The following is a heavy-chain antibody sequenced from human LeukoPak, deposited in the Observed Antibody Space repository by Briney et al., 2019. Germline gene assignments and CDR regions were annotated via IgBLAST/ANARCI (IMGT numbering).Heavy chain of an antibody. V-gene: IGHV3-9*01. CDR3: ARDRAPIGSWYFDL. CDR1: GFTFDDYA. J-gene: IGHJ2*01. D-gene: IGHD1-26*01. Sequence: PGGSLRLSCAASGFTFDDYAMHWVRQAPGKGLEWVSGISWNSGSIGYADSVKGRFTISRDNFKNTLYLQMNSLRAEDTAVYYCARDRAPIGSWYFDLWGRGTLVTVSS. CDR2: ISWNSGSI.